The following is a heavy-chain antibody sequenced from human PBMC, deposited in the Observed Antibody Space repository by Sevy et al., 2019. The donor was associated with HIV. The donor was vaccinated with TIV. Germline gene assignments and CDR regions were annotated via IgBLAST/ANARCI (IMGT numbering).Heavy chain of an antibody. J-gene: IGHJ4*02. CDR3: ARGPPDGSYDYFDY. Sequence: GGSPRLSCAASGFTFITYNMNWVRQAPGKGLEWVSSVSGSSNYIYYAESLKGRFIISRDNAKNTLYLQINSLRADDTAVYYSARGPPDGSYDYFDYWGQGTLVTVSS. V-gene: IGHV3-21*06. D-gene: IGHD1-26*01. CDR2: VSGSSNYI. CDR1: GFTFITYN.